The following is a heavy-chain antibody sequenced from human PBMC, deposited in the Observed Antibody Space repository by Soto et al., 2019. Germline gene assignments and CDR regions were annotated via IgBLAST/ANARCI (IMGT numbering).Heavy chain of an antibody. Sequence: QVQLVQSGAEVKKPGSSVKVSCKASGGTFSSYTISWVRQAPGQGLEWMGRIIPIDDIANYAQKFQGRVTITADKSTSTAYMELSSLRSDDTAVYYCARDRIRESGYGVNWFDPWGQGTLVTVSS. D-gene: IGHD5-12*01. CDR3: ARDRIRESGYGVNWFDP. J-gene: IGHJ5*02. V-gene: IGHV1-69*08. CDR2: IIPIDDIA. CDR1: GGTFSSYT.